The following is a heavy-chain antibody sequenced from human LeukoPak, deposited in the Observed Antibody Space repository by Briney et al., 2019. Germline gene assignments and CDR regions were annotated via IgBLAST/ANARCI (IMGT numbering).Heavy chain of an antibody. D-gene: IGHD3-16*01. V-gene: IGHV4-31*02. CDR3: ARAGGFFSPFGY. J-gene: IGHJ4*02. CDR2: IYYSGST. Sequence: PPQTLSLTCTASGGSISSGGYYWSWIRQHPGDGLEWIGYIYYSGSTYYNPSLKSRVTISIDTSKNHFSLKLSSVTAADTAVYYCARAGGFFSPFGYWGQGTLVTVAS. CDR1: GGSISSGGYY.